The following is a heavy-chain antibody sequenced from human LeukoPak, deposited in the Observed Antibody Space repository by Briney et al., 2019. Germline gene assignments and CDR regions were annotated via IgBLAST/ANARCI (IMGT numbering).Heavy chain of an antibody. CDR2: ISYDGSNK. CDR3: ARGLATIAY. J-gene: IGHJ4*02. V-gene: IGHV3-30-3*01. D-gene: IGHD5-24*01. Sequence: GRSLRFSCAASGFTFSSYAMHWVRQAPGKGLEWVAVISYDGSNKYYADSVKGRFTISRDNSKNTLYLQMNSLRAEDTAVYYCARGLATIAYWGQGTLVTVSS. CDR1: GFTFSSYA.